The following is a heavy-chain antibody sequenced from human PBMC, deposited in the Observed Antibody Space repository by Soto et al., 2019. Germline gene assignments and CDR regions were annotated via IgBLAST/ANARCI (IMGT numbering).Heavy chain of an antibody. CDR1: GDSVSSNSAD. V-gene: IGHV6-1*01. CDR2: TYYRPKWYN. J-gene: IGHJ4*02. CDR3: ARKPGIAVAGPLDY. Sequence: PAHTLSLTCAISGDSVSSNSADWDWIRQSPSRGLECLGRTYYRPKWYNDYAVSVKSRITINPDTTKNKFYLQLNSVTPEDTAVYYCARKPGIAVAGPLDYWGQASLVNVSS. D-gene: IGHD6-19*01.